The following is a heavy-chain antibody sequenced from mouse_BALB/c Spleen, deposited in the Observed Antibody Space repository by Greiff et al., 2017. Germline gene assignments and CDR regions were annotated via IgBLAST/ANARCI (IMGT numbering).Heavy chain of an antibody. CDR3: GKVRRNYYAMDY. D-gene: IGHD2-14*01. CDR2: IWSGGST. J-gene: IGHJ4*01. CDR1: GFSLTSYG. Sequence: VKLMESGPGLVQPSQSLSITCTVSGFSLTSYGVHWVRQSPGKGLEWLGVIWSGGSTDYNAAFISRLSISKDNSKSQVFFKMNSLQADDTAIYYCGKVRRNYYAMDYWGQGTSVTVSS. V-gene: IGHV2-4-1*01.